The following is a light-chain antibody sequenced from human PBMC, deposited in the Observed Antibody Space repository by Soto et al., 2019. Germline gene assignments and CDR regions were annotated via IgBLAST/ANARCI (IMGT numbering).Light chain of an antibody. CDR3: QQYNNWPLT. CDR2: QTS. J-gene: IGKJ4*01. CDR1: QYINTR. V-gene: IGKV3D-15*01. Sequence: EIVLTQSPATLSSFPGDRVTLSCRASQYINTRLAWYQHRPGQAPRLLIYQTSLRAAGIPARFSASGSGTDFTLTISSLQSEDFAVYYCQQYNNWPLTFGGGTKVDIK.